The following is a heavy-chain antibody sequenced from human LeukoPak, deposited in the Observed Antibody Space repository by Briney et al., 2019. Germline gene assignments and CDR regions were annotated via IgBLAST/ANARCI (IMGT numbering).Heavy chain of an antibody. CDR3: AKGAASRGYTYMAN. CDR1: AFTFRSYA. CDR2: VSASGGST. V-gene: IGHV3-23*01. D-gene: IGHD5-18*01. Sequence: GGSLRLSCAASAFTFRSYAMIWVRQAPGKGLEWVSTVSASGGSTYYADSVKGRFTISRDNSNNTLSLQINSLRPEDTAVYYCAKGAASRGYTYMANWGQGTLVAVSS. J-gene: IGHJ4*02.